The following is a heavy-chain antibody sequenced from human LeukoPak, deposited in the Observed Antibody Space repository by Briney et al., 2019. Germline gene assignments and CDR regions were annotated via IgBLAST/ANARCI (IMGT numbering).Heavy chain of an antibody. V-gene: IGHV1-8*01. CDR2: MNPNSGNT. Sequence: ASVKVSCKASGYTFTTYDINWVRQATGQGLEWMGWMNPNSGNTDYAQKFQGRVTMTRNTSTNTAYMELSSLRSEDTAVYYCATVLLPSSGWYIYWGQGTLVTVSS. D-gene: IGHD6-19*01. J-gene: IGHJ4*02. CDR1: GYTFTTYD. CDR3: ATVLLPSSGWYIY.